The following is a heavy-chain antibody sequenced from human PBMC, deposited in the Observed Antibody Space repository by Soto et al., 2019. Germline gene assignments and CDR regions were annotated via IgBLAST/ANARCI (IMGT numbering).Heavy chain of an antibody. CDR1: GFTFSSYG. D-gene: IGHD2-15*01. CDR3: AKDRARYCGGGSCYSIFDY. Sequence: QVQLVESGGGVVQPGRSLRLSCAASGFTFSSYGMHWVRQAPGKGLEWVAVISYDGSNKYYEDSVKGRFTISRDNSKNTLYLQMNSLRAEDTAVYYCAKDRARYCGGGSCYSIFDYWGQEPWSPSPQ. J-gene: IGHJ4*01. V-gene: IGHV3-30*18. CDR2: ISYDGSNK.